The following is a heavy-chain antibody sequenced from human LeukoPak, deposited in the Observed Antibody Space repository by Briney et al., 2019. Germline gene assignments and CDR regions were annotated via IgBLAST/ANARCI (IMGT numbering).Heavy chain of an antibody. J-gene: IGHJ5*02. CDR3: ARDSSDDWFDP. V-gene: IGHV1-18*01. CDR2: INNNNHNT. D-gene: IGHD6-19*01. Sequence: ASVKVSCKASGYTFTNSAITWVRQAPGQGLEWMGCINNNNHNTNYAQNLQGRVTMTTETSTTTAYMELRSLRSDDTAVYYCARDSSDDWFDPWGQGTLVTVSS. CDR1: GYTFTNSA.